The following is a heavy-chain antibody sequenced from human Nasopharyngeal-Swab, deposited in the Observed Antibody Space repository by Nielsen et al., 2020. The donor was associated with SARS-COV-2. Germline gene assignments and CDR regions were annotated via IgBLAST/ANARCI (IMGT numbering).Heavy chain of an antibody. D-gene: IGHD2-8*01. Sequence: WVRQAPGQRIEWMGWINAGNGNTKYSQKFQGRVTITRDTSASTAYMELSSLRSEDTAVYYCARHLTNDYYYYGMDVWGQGTTVTVSS. CDR3: ARHLTNDYYYYGMDV. V-gene: IGHV1-3*01. J-gene: IGHJ6*02. CDR2: INAGNGNT.